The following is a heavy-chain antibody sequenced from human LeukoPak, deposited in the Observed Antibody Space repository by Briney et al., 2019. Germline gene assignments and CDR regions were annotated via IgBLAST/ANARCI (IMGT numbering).Heavy chain of an antibody. D-gene: IGHD1-26*01. J-gene: IGHJ6*02. CDR2: ISGRGGST. V-gene: IGHV3-23*01. Sequence: PGGSLRLSCAASGFTFSSYAMSWVRQAPGKGLEWVSAISGRGGSTYYADSVKGRFTISRDNSKNTLYLQMNSLRAEDTAVYYCATDTNSGSSDYYYGMDVWGQGTTVTVSS. CDR3: ATDTNSGSSDYYYGMDV. CDR1: GFTFSSYA.